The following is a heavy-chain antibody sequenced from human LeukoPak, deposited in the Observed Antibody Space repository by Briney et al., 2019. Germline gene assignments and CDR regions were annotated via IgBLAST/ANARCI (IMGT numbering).Heavy chain of an antibody. CDR2: INHSGST. Sequence: GSLRLSCAASGFSFSDAWMSWVRQIPGKGLEWIGEINHSGSTNYNPSLKSRVTISVDTSKNQFSLKLSSVTAADTAVYYCAREGGLRYFDWLFDYFDYWGQGTLVTVSS. J-gene: IGHJ4*02. CDR3: AREGGLRYFDWLFDYFDY. D-gene: IGHD3-9*01. V-gene: IGHV4-34*01. CDR1: GFSFSDAW.